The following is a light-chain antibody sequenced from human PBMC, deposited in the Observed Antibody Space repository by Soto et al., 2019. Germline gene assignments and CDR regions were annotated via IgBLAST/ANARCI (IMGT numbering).Light chain of an antibody. Sequence: QSALTQPRSVSGSPGQSVTISCTGTSSDVGGYNYVSWYQQHPGKAPKLMIYDVSKRPSGVPDRFSGSKSGNTASLTISGLEAEDEADCYCCSYAGSYTYVVFGGGTKVTVL. CDR3: CSYAGSYTYVV. J-gene: IGLJ2*01. CDR1: SSDVGGYNY. V-gene: IGLV2-11*01. CDR2: DVS.